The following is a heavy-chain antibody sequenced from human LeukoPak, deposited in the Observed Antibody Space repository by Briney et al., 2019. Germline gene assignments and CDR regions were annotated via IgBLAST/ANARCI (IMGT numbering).Heavy chain of an antibody. Sequence: SETLSLTCTVSGGSINISYWSWIRQPPGKGLEWIGYIYYSGRTYYNPSLKSRITISVDTSKNQFSLKLSSVTAADTAVYYCARGFYSPHYWGQGALVSVSS. V-gene: IGHV4-59*01. D-gene: IGHD4-11*01. CDR1: GGSINISY. CDR3: ARGFYSPHY. CDR2: IYYSGRT. J-gene: IGHJ4*02.